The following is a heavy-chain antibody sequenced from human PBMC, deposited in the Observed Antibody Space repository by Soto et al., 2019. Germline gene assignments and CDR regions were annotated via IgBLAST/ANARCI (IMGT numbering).Heavy chain of an antibody. J-gene: IGHJ4*02. D-gene: IGHD2-21*01. CDR1: GGSISSGGYY. CDR2: IYYSGST. CDR3: ARQHSTLWFFDY. Sequence: PSETLSLTCTVSGGSISSGGYYWSWIRQHPGKGLEWIGYIYYSGSTYYNPSLKSRVTISVDTSKNQFSLKLSSVTAADTAVYYCARQHSTLWFFDYWGQGTLVTVSS. V-gene: IGHV4-31*03.